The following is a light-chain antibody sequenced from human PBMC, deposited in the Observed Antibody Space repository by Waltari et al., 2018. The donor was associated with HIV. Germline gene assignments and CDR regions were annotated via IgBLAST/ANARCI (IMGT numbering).Light chain of an antibody. Sequence: IQIIQYPSSLSAAPPDQTTITWLQSQTIHGFLKWYQHKPGKPPKRLIYAASRTPSCVAYSGSGSGYGTDFTLTISNLQPEDFATYYCVQNDTTPLTFGPGTKVDIK. J-gene: IGKJ3*01. CDR3: VQNDTTPLT. CDR1: QTIHGF. V-gene: IGKV1-39*01. CDR2: AAS.